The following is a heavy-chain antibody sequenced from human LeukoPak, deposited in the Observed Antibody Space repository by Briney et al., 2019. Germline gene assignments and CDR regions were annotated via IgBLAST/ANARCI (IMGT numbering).Heavy chain of an antibody. Sequence: GASVKVSCKASGYTFTGYYMHWVRQAPGQGLEWMGWINPNSGGTNYAQKFQGRVTMTRDTSISTAYMELSRLRSDDTAVYHCARSLSGSGWYGGGYDYWGQGTLVTVSS. CDR1: GYTFTGYY. CDR3: ARSLSGSGWYGGGYDY. D-gene: IGHD6-19*01. V-gene: IGHV1-2*02. CDR2: INPNSGGT. J-gene: IGHJ4*02.